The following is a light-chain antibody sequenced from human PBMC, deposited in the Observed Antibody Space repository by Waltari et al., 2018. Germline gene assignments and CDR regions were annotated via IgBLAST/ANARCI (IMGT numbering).Light chain of an antibody. J-gene: IGKJ2*01. CDR2: KAS. CDR3: QEYDTHYT. CDR1: QSISNY. Sequence: DIQMTQSPSTLYASVGDRVTITCRASQSISNYLAWYKQTPGMAPRLLIYKASSLESGVPSRFSGSGAGTEFTLTISSLQPDDFATYFCQEYDTHYTFGQGTKLEVK. V-gene: IGKV1-5*03.